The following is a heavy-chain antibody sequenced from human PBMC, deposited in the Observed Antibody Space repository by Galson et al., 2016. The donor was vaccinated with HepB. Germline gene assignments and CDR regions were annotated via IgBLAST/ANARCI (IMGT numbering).Heavy chain of an antibody. J-gene: IGHJ4*02. Sequence: SVKVSCKASGYPFSSFDINWVRQATGQGLEWMGWMNTINGKTGYAQKFQVRVTMTRDTSRTTAYMEMTNLTLEDTAIYYCARVAGRVVEIDNWGQGTLVSVSS. CDR2: MNTINGKT. V-gene: IGHV1-8*01. D-gene: IGHD5-24*01. CDR1: GYPFSSFD. CDR3: ARVAGRVVEIDN.